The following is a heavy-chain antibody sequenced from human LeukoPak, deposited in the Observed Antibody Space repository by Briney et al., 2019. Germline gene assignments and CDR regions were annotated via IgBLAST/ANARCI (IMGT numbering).Heavy chain of an antibody. D-gene: IGHD3-10*01. CDR2: IYYSGST. J-gene: IGHJ5*02. Sequence: TSETLSLTCTVSGGSISSYYWSWIRQPPGKGLEWIGYIYYSGSTNYKPSLKSRVTMSVDTSKGQFSLKLKSVTAADTAVYYCARDSGTSGEVKFDPWGQGALVTVSS. CDR1: GGSISSYY. CDR3: ARDSGTSGEVKFDP. V-gene: IGHV4-59*12.